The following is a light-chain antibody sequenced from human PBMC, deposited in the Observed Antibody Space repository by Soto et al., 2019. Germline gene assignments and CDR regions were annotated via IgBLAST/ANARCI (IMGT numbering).Light chain of an antibody. V-gene: IGKV3-11*01. Sequence: EIVLTQSPSNMSLSPGERATLSCRASQNIGNFLAWYQHKPGQAPRLLIYDASKRATGIPARFSGSGSGTDFTLTISSLEPADFAVYDCQQRTTWPPLFAFCPGTRVDIK. CDR1: QNIGNF. CDR2: DAS. CDR3: QQRTTWPPLFA. J-gene: IGKJ3*01.